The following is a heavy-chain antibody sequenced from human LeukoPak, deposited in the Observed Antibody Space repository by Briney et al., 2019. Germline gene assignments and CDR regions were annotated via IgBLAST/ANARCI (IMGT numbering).Heavy chain of an antibody. Sequence: PGGSLRLSCAASGFSFSSFWMHWVRQAPGKGLVWVSHINRDGKSTGYADSVKGRFTISRDNAKNTLYLQMNSLRAEDTAIYYCVVQVAGNVYWGQGTLVSVSS. CDR3: VVQVAGNVY. J-gene: IGHJ4*02. CDR2: INRDGKST. V-gene: IGHV3-74*01. CDR1: GFSFSSFW. D-gene: IGHD6-19*01.